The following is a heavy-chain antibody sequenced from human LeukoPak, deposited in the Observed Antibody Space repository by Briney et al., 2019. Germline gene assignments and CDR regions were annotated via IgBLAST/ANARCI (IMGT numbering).Heavy chain of an antibody. V-gene: IGHV3-33*01. J-gene: IGHJ4*02. CDR3: ARDGVREEMATHVFDY. CDR2: IWYDGSNK. Sequence: PGRSLRLSCAASGFTFSSYGMHWVRQAPGKGLEWVAVIWYDGSNKYYADSVKGRFTISRDNSKNTLYLQMNSLRAEDTAVYYCARDGVREEMATHVFDYWGQGTLGTVSS. CDR1: GFTFSSYG. D-gene: IGHD5-24*01.